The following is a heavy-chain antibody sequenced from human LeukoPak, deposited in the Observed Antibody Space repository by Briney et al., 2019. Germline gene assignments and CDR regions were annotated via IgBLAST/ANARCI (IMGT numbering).Heavy chain of an antibody. CDR2: ISSSGSTI. V-gene: IGHV3-11*01. CDR1: GFTFSDHY. Sequence: LGGSLRLSCAASGFTFSDHYMSWIRQAPGKGLEWVSYISSSGSTIYYADSVKGRFTISRDNAKNSLYLQMNSLRAEDTAVYYCARGFDSSGYSFDYWGQGTLVTVSS. J-gene: IGHJ4*02. D-gene: IGHD3-22*01. CDR3: ARGFDSSGYSFDY.